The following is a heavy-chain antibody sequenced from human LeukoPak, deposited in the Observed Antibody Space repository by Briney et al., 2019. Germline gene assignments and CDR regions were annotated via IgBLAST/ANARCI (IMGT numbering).Heavy chain of an antibody. CDR3: AHNYDFWSGYLAY. D-gene: IGHD3-3*01. Sequence: SEXXSLTCAVYGGSFSGYYWSWLRQPPGKGLEWIGEINHSGSTNYNTALTSRGTISVDTTKKQCSLKLSSVTAADTAVYYCAHNYDFWSGYLAYWGQGTLVTVSS. J-gene: IGHJ4*02. CDR2: INHSGST. V-gene: IGHV4-34*01. CDR1: GGSFSGYY.